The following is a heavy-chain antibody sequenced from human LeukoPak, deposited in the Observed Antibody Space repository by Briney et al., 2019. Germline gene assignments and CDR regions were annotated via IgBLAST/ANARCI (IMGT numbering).Heavy chain of an antibody. CDR2: INPNSGGT. CDR3: ASPLKRTGYCSSTSCYRNYYYYMDV. CDR1: GYTFTGYY. Sequence: GASVKVSCKASGYTFTGYYMHWVRQAPGQGLEWTGWINPNSGGTNYAQKFQGRVTMTRDTSISTAYMELSRLRSDDTAVYYCASPLKRTGYCSSTSCYRNYYYYMDVWGKGTTVTVSS. D-gene: IGHD2-2*01. J-gene: IGHJ6*03. V-gene: IGHV1-2*02.